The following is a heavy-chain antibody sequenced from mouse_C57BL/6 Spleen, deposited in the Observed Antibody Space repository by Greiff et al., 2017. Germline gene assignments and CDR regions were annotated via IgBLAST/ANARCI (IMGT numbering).Heavy chain of an antibody. CDR3: ARSDYDWYFDV. J-gene: IGHJ1*03. V-gene: IGHV1-53*01. D-gene: IGHD2-4*01. CDR2: INPSNGGT. Sequence: QVQLQQSGPELVKPGASVKISCKASGYAFSSSWMNWVKQRPGKGLEWIGNINPSNGGTNYNEKFKSKATLTVDKSSSTAYMQLSSLTSEDSAVYYCARSDYDWYFDVWGTGTTVTVSS. CDR1: GYAFSSSW.